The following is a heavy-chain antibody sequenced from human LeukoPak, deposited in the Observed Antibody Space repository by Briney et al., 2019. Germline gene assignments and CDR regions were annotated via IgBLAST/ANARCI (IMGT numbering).Heavy chain of an antibody. D-gene: IGHD2-2*01. Sequence: ASVKVSCKASGYTFTSYDINWVRQAPGRGLEWMGWMNPNSGNTGYAQKFQGRVTMTRNTSISTAYMELSSLRSEDTAVYFCARKGPANYYYYYMDVWGKGTTVTVSS. V-gene: IGHV1-8*01. CDR3: ARKGPANYYYYYMDV. CDR1: GYTFTSYD. CDR2: MNPNSGNT. J-gene: IGHJ6*03.